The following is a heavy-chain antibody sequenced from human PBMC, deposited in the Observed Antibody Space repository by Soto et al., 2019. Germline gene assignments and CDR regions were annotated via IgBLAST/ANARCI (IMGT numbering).Heavy chain of an antibody. CDR1: VATFSSSA. CDR3: ARLSGSGLSFDY. J-gene: IGHJ4*02. Sequence: VXVASKAAVATFSSSAICWVRQPLHQEPELMGPIIPIFGTANYAQKFQDTVTITAYALPSTAYMELSSMRYEDTAVYYCARLSGSGLSFDYWGQGTLVTAS. V-gene: IGHV1-69*01. D-gene: IGHD6-19*01. CDR2: IIPIFGTA.